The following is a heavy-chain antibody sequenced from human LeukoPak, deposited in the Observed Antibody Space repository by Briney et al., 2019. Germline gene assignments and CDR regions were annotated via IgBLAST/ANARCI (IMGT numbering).Heavy chain of an antibody. D-gene: IGHD6-19*01. CDR3: ARYSSGWYSAAFDI. CDR2: ISSSGSTI. Sequence: PGGSLRLSCAASGFTFSDYYMSWIRQAPGKGLEWVSYISSSGSTIYYADSVKGRFTISRDNAKNSLYLQMNSLRAEDTAVYYCARYSSGWYSAAFDIWGQGTMVTVSS. V-gene: IGHV3-11*04. J-gene: IGHJ3*02. CDR1: GFTFSDYY.